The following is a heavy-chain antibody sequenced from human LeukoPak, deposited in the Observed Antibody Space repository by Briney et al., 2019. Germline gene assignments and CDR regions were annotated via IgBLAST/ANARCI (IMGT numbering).Heavy chain of an antibody. D-gene: IGHD2-2*02. CDR2: ISAYNGNT. V-gene: IGHV1-18*01. CDR1: GYTFTSYG. J-gene: IGHJ6*03. CDR3: ARVNSPEGYCSSTSCYKYYYYMDV. Sequence: ASVKVSCKASGYTFTSYGISWVRQAPGQGLEWMGWISAYNGNTNYAQKLQGRVTMTTDTSTSTAYMELKSLRSDDTAVYYRARVNSPEGYCSSTSCYKYYYYMDVWGKGTTVTVSS.